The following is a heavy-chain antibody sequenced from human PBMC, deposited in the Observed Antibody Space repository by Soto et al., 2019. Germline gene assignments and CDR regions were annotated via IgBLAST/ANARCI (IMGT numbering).Heavy chain of an antibody. CDR1: GGSMINVY. Sequence: TSETLSPTCTVSGGSMINVYWSWIRQPPGKGLEWIGYIYYTGSTKYNPSLESRVTMSVDTSKNQFSLKLSSVTAADTAVYYCARALRGDYWGQGTLVTVSS. CDR3: ARALRGDY. CDR2: IYYTGST. D-gene: IGHD3-10*01. V-gene: IGHV4-59*01. J-gene: IGHJ4*02.